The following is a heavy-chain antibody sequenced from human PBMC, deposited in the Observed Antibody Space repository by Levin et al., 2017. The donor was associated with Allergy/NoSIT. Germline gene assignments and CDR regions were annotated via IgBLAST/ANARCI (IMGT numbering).Heavy chain of an antibody. D-gene: IGHD7-27*01. Sequence: GESLKISCKGSGYSFTTYWIAWVRQMPGKGLEWMGIIYPGDSDTRYSPSFQGQVTISADTSISTAYLQWSSLKASDTAMFYCARERESLAGAFDNWGQGTMVTVSP. CDR2: IYPGDSDT. J-gene: IGHJ3*02. V-gene: IGHV5-51*01. CDR3: ARERESLAGAFDN. CDR1: GYSFTTYW.